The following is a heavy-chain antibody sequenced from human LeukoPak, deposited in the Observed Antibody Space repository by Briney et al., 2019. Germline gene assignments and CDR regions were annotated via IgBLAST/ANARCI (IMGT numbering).Heavy chain of an antibody. CDR2: ISSSGSTI. V-gene: IGHV3-11*01. CDR3: AKAELVMNYYYYMDV. D-gene: IGHD3-10*01. Sequence: GGSLRLSCAASGFTFSDYYMSWIRQAPGKGLEWVSYISSSGSTIYYADSVKGRFTISRDNAKNTLYLQMNSLRAEDTAVYYCAKAELVMNYYYYMDVWGKGTTVTVSS. J-gene: IGHJ6*03. CDR1: GFTFSDYY.